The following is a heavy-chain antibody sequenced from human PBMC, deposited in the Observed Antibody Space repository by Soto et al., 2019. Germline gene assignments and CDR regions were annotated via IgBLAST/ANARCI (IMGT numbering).Heavy chain of an antibody. Sequence: QALLEQSGAEMQKPGASLTVTCKAPAGTFNSYAISWVRQAPGQGLEWMGGIIPIFGITNYAEKFQDRLTLTADRVMDTTCMELISLTSDDKAVYYCVMHGVGLGAGACMFNAFDLWGRGTSVTV. CDR3: VMHGVGLGAGACMFNAFDL. CDR1: AGTFNSYA. CDR2: IIPIFGIT. J-gene: IGHJ3*01. D-gene: IGHD3-3*01. V-gene: IGHV1-69*17.